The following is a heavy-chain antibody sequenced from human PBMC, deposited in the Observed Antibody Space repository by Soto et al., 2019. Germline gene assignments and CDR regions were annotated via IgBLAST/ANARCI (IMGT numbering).Heavy chain of an antibody. CDR3: ARNPEWLLNWFDP. D-gene: IGHD3-3*01. V-gene: IGHV4-59*01. CDR1: GGSISSYY. CDR2: IYYSGST. J-gene: IGHJ5*02. Sequence: SETLSLTCTVSGGSISSYYWSWIRQPPGKGLEWLGNIYYSGSTNYNPSLKSRVTISVATSRNQFTLELSPVTAADTAVYYWARNPEWLLNWFDPWGQGTLVTVSS.